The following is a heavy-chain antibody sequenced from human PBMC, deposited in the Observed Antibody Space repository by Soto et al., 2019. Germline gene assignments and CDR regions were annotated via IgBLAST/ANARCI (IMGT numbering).Heavy chain of an antibody. D-gene: IGHD1-26*01. J-gene: IGHJ5*02. CDR3: ARGGRDAYNWFDP. CDR1: GFTFSSYW. CDR2: IKQDGSEK. V-gene: IGHV3-7*01. Sequence: EAQLVESGGGLVQPGGSLRVSCAVSGFTFSSYWMSWVRQAPGKGLEWVAKIKQDGSEKDYVDSVKGRFTISRDNANNSLFLHMYSLRAEDTAVYCWARGGRDAYNWFDPWGQGTLVTVSS.